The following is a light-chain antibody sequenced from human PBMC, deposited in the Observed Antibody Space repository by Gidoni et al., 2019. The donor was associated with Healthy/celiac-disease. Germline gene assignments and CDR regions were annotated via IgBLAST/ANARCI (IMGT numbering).Light chain of an antibody. CDR2: AAS. Sequence: DFQLTQSPSSLSASVGHRVPITCRASQSSSSYLNWYQQKPGKAPKLLIYAASSLQSGVPERFSGSGSGTDFTLTISSLQPEDFATYYCQQGYSTPYSFGQGTKLEIK. CDR3: QQGYSTPYS. J-gene: IGKJ2*03. CDR1: QSSSSY. V-gene: IGKV1-39*01.